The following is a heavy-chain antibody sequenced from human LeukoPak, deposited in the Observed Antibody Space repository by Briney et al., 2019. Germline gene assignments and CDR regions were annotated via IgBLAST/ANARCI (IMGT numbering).Heavy chain of an antibody. J-gene: IGHJ4*02. CDR2: VNHSGST. D-gene: IGHD3-22*01. V-gene: IGHV4-34*01. CDR1: GGSFSGYY. CDR3: ARARLDSSGRFDY. Sequence: SETLSLTCAVYGGSFSGYYWSWIRQPPGKGLEWIGEVNHSGSTNYNPSLKSRVTISVDTSKNQFSLRLSSVTAADTAVYYCARARLDSSGRFDYWGQGTLVTVSS.